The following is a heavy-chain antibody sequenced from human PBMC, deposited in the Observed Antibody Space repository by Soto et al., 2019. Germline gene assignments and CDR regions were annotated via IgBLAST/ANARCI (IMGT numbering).Heavy chain of an antibody. J-gene: IGHJ4*02. Sequence: PRGPLRLGCAASGSTGSSFGMHWVRQAPGKGLEWVAVISYDGSNKYYADSVKGRFTISRDNSKNTLYLQMNSLRAEDTAVYYCAKDVAAYCGGDCSSSLSGDYWGQGTLVTVSS. V-gene: IGHV3-30*18. CDR3: AKDVAAYCGGDCSSSLSGDY. CDR2: ISYDGSNK. D-gene: IGHD2-21*02. CDR1: GSTGSSFG.